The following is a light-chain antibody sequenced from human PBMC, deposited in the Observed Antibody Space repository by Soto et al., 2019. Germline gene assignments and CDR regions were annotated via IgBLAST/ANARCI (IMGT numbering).Light chain of an antibody. J-gene: IGKJ1*01. V-gene: IGKV1-5*03. CDR2: KAS. CDR3: QQYTSYPWT. Sequence: DIQMTQSPSTLSASVGDRVTVTCRAGQSINSLLAWYQQKPGKAPKLLIYKASNLESGVPSRFSGTGSGAEFTLTISSLQPDDSATYYCQQYTSYPWTFGQGTEVEIK. CDR1: QSINSL.